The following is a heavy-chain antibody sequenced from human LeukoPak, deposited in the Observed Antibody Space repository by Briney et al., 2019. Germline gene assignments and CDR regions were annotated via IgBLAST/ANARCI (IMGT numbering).Heavy chain of an antibody. CDR2: ISGNGGST. D-gene: IGHD3-16*01. CDR3: AKEFYDYVWGSRDAFDI. Sequence: GSPRLSCAASGFTFSGYAMSWVRQAPGKGLEWVSGISGNGGSTYYADSVKGRFTISRDNAKNSLYLQMNSLRAEDTALYHCAKEFYDYVWGSRDAFDIWGQGTMVTVSS. V-gene: IGHV3-23*01. J-gene: IGHJ3*02. CDR1: GFTFSGYA.